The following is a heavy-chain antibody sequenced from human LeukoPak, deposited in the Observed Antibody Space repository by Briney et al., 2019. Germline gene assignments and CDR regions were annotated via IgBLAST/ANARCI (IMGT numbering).Heavy chain of an antibody. Sequence: PSETLSLTCTVSGGSISSYFWSWVRQPPGKGLEWIGYIYYSGSTNYNPSLKSRVTISVDTSKNQFSLKLSSVTAADTAVYYCARLSDDARYCDLWGRGTLVTVSS. V-gene: IGHV4-59*01. CDR1: GGSISSYF. D-gene: IGHD1-1*01. CDR3: ARLSDDARYCDL. J-gene: IGHJ2*01. CDR2: IYYSGST.